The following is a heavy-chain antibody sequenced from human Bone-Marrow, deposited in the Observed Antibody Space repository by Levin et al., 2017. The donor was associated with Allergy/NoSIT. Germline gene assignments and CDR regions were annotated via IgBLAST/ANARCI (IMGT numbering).Heavy chain of an antibody. D-gene: IGHD3-10*01. CDR2: ISGSGTNT. V-gene: IGHV3-23*01. CDR3: AQKRVNEF. Sequence: GGSLRLSCAASGFTFSSYAMSWVRQAPGKGLEWVSTISGSGTNTFYADSVKGRFTISRDNSMNTLFLQMTGLRGDDTAVYYCAQKRVNEFWGQGTLVTVSS. CDR1: GFTFSSYA. J-gene: IGHJ4*02.